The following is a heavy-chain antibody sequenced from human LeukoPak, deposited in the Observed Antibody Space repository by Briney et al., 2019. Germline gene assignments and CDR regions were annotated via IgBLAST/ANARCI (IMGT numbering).Heavy chain of an antibody. CDR1: GFTFSGSG. V-gene: IGHV3-30*02. CDR2: IRYHGSDK. D-gene: IGHD2-2*01. Sequence: PGESLRLSCAASGFTFSGSGMHWVRQAPGKGLEWVAFIRYHGSDKFYADSVKGRFTISRDNSKNTLYLQMNSLRPEDTSVYYCARSPTSWYFDHWGQGTLVTVSS. J-gene: IGHJ4*02. CDR3: ARSPTSWYFDH.